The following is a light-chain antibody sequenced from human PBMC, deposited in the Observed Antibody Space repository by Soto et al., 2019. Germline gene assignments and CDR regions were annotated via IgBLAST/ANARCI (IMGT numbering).Light chain of an antibody. CDR1: QSVSSY. Sequence: EIVLTQSAATLYLSTGERATLACRASQSVSSYLAWYQQKPGQAPRLLIYDASNRATGIPARFSGSGSGTDFTLTISSLEPEDFAVYYCQQRSNWPPITFGQGTRLEIK. J-gene: IGKJ5*01. V-gene: IGKV3-11*01. CDR3: QQRSNWPPIT. CDR2: DAS.